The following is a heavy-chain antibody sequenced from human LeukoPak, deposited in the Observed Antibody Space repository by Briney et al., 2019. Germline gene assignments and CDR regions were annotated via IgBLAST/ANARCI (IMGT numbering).Heavy chain of an antibody. J-gene: IGHJ3*02. CDR1: GGSISSSSYY. CDR3: ARDVGYRYAQMFFDI. Sequence: SETLSLTCTVSGGSISSSSYYWGWIRQPPGKGLEWIGSIYYSGSTYYNPSLKSRVTISVDTSKNQFSLKLSSVTAADTAVYYCARDVGYRYAQMFFDIWGQGTMVTVSS. CDR2: IYYSGST. V-gene: IGHV4-39*07. D-gene: IGHD5-18*01.